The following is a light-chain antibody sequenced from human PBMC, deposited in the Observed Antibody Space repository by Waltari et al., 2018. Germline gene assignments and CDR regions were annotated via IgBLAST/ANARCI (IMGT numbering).Light chain of an antibody. Sequence: QLVLTQPPSASASLGASVKLTCTLSSGHSSFVIAWHQQQPGKGPRYLMTLNTDGGHTKGDGIPDRFSGSTSGAERYLTIASLQSEDEADYFCQTWGTGIVVFGRGTKLTVL. CDR2: LNTDGGH. J-gene: IGLJ2*01. CDR1: SGHSSFV. CDR3: QTWGTGIVV. V-gene: IGLV4-69*01.